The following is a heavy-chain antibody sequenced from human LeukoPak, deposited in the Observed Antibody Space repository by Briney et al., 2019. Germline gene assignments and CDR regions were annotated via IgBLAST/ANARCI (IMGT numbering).Heavy chain of an antibody. CDR3: ARLGYCSSTSCRIKGCYMDV. D-gene: IGHD2-2*01. V-gene: IGHV1-8*03. CDR1: GYTFTSYD. CDR2: MNPNSGNT. Sequence: GSVKVSCKASGYTFTSYDINWVRQATGQGLEWMGWMNPNSGNTGYAQKFQGRVTITRNTSISTAYMELSSLRSEDTAVYYCARLGYCSSTSCRIKGCYMDVWGKGTTVTVSS. J-gene: IGHJ6*03.